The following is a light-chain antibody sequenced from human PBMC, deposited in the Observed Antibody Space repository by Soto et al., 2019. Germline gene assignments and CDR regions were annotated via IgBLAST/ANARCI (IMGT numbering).Light chain of an antibody. CDR2: GAS. J-gene: IGKJ5*01. V-gene: IGKV3-15*01. Sequence: ELVMTQSPATLSVSPGEGATLSCRASQSLSSSLAWYQQKPGQAPRLLIYGASTRATGIPARFSGSGSGTEFTLTISSLQSEDFAVYYCQQYKNWPPITFGQGTRLEIK. CDR3: QQYKNWPPIT. CDR1: QSLSSS.